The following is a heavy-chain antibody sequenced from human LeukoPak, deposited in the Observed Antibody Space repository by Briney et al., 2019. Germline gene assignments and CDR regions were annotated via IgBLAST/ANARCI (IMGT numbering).Heavy chain of an antibody. D-gene: IGHD3-22*01. CDR1: GFTFTSYA. CDR2: ISGSGGTT. V-gene: IGHV3-23*01. CDR3: AKVSRYYYDSGAYYNY. Sequence: PGGSLRLSCAASGFTFTSYAMSWVRQAPGKGLEWVSVISGSGGTTYYADSVKGRFTISRDNSKNTVSMQMNSVRAEDTAVYYCAKVSRYYYDSGAYYNYWGQGTLLTVSS. J-gene: IGHJ4*02.